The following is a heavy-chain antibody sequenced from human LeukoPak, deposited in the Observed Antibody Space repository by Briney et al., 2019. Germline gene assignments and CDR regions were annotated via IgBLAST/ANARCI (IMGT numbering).Heavy chain of an antibody. CDR2: INPNSGGT. Sequence: ASVKVSCKASGYTFTGYYMHWVRQAPGQGLEWMGRINPNSGGTNYAQKFQVRVTMSRDTSISTAYMELTRLRSDDTAVYYCAAGGSSSSSDEFFQHWGQGTLVTVSS. CDR3: AAGGSSSSSDEFFQH. J-gene: IGHJ1*01. V-gene: IGHV1-2*06. D-gene: IGHD6-6*01. CDR1: GYTFTGYY.